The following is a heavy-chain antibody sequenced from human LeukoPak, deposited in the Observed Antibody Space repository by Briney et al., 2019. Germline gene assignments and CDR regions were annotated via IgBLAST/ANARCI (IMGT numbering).Heavy chain of an antibody. CDR2: IYSSGST. CDR3: ARDVGLWFGELHNWFDP. D-gene: IGHD3-10*01. CDR1: GDSIRRGNYY. J-gene: IGHJ5*02. V-gene: IGHV4-61*09. Sequence: SSETLSLTCTVSGDSIRRGNYYWSWIRQPAGKRLEWIGHIYSSGSTNYNPSLKSRVTISVDTSKNQFSLKLSSVTAADTAVYYCARDVGLWFGELHNWFDPWGQGTLVTVSS.